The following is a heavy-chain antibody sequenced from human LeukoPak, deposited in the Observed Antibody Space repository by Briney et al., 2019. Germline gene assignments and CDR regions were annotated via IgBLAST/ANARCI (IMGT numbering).Heavy chain of an antibody. Sequence: GGSLRLSCAASGFTFDDYGMSWVRQAPGKGLEWVSGISGSGDSTYYADSVKGRFTISRDSSKNTLYLQMNSLRAEDTAVYYCARRSGIAVAGAFDYWGQGTLVTVSS. J-gene: IGHJ4*02. CDR3: ARRSGIAVAGAFDY. D-gene: IGHD6-19*01. CDR2: ISGSGDST. CDR1: GFTFDDYG. V-gene: IGHV3-23*01.